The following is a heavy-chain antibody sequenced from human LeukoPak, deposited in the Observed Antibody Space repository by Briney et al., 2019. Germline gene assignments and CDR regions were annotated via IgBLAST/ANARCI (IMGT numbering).Heavy chain of an antibody. CDR3: ARDTVVVPAANPINASPRYGMDV. CDR1: GGSISSSNW. CDR2: IYHSGST. J-gene: IGHJ6*02. D-gene: IGHD2-2*01. Sequence: RTSETLSLTCAVSGGSISSSNWWSWVRQPPGKGLEWIGEIYHSGSTNYNPSLKSRVTISVDKSKNQFSLKLSSVTAADTAVYYCARDTVVVPAANPINASPRYGMDVWGQGSTVTVSS. V-gene: IGHV4-4*02.